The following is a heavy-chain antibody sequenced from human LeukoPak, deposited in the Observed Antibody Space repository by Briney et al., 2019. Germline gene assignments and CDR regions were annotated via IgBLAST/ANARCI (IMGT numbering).Heavy chain of an antibody. Sequence: SETLSLTCAVYGGSFSGYYWSWIRQPPGKGLEWIGEINHSGSTNYNPSLKSRVTISVGTSKNQFSLKLSSVTAADTAVYYCARGGMVDLDYWGQGTLVTVSS. J-gene: IGHJ4*02. CDR2: INHSGST. CDR3: ARGGMVDLDY. CDR1: GGSFSGYY. D-gene: IGHD1-26*01. V-gene: IGHV4-34*01.